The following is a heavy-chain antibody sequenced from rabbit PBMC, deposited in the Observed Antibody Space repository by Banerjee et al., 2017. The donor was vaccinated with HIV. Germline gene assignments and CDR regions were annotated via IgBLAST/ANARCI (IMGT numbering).Heavy chain of an antibody. CDR3: ARDNRL. Sequence: QEQLVESGGGLVKPEGSLTLTCTASGFSFSSSYYMCWVRQAPGKGLEWIACIDAGSSGSTYYTSWAKGRFTISKTSSTTVTLQLTSLTGADTATYFCARDNRLWGQGTL. CDR1: GFSFSSSYY. J-gene: IGHJ4*01. CDR2: IDAGSSGST. V-gene: IGHV1S45*01.